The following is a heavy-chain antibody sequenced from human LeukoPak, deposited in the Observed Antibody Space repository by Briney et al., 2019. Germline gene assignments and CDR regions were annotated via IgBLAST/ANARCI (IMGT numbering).Heavy chain of an antibody. D-gene: IGHD5-12*01. CDR3: ARVSLRPRGYSGYGVDY. CDR2: INHSGST. CDR1: GGSFSGYY. J-gene: IGHJ4*02. Sequence: SETLSLTCAVYGGSFSGYYWSWIRQPPGKGLEWIGEINHSGSTNYNPSLKSRVTISVDTSKNQFSLKLSSVTAADTAVYYCARVSLRPRGYSGYGVDYWGRGTLVTASS. V-gene: IGHV4-34*01.